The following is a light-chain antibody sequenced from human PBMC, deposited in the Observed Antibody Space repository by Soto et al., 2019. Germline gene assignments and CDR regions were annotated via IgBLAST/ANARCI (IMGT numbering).Light chain of an antibody. CDR3: CSYAGKYTWV. CDR2: DVT. CDR1: SSDVGAYDH. Sequence: QSALTQPRSASGSPGQSVTISCTGTSSDVGAYDHVSWYQQHPGKAPKLIIYDVTKRPSGVPDRFSGSKSGNTASLTISGLQGEEDADYYCCSYAGKYTWVFGGGTKLTVL. J-gene: IGLJ3*02. V-gene: IGLV2-11*01.